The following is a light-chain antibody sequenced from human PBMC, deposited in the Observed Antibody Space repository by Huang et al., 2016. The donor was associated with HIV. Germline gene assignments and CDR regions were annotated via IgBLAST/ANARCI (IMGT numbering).Light chain of an antibody. Sequence: DIVMIQSPLSLSVTPGEAASISCRSSQSLLHGNGYNYLEWYLQKPGQSPQLLIYSGSDRAPGVPDSVSASGSGTDFSLTISSVEAEDIGIYYCMQSLQTPGTFGQGTRLDIK. V-gene: IGKV2-28*01. CDR3: MQSLQTPGT. J-gene: IGKJ5*01. CDR1: QSLLHGNGYNY. CDR2: SGS.